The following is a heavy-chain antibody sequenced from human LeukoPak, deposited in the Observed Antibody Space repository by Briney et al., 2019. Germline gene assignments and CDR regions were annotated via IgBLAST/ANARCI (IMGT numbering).Heavy chain of an antibody. CDR3: ARAGPYDAFDI. CDR1: GFTFSSYD. D-gene: IGHD1-1*01. J-gene: IGHJ3*02. V-gene: IGHV3-13*01. CDR2: IGTAGDT. Sequence: GGSLRLSCAASGFTFSSYDMHWVRQATGKGLEWVSAIGTAGDTYYPGSVKGRFTISRENAKNSLYLQMNSLRAGDTAVYYCARAGPYDAFDIWGQGTMVTVSS.